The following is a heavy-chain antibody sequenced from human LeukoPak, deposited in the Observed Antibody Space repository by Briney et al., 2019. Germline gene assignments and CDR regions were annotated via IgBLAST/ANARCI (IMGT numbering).Heavy chain of an antibody. Sequence: SETLSLTSTVSGGSISSGGYYWSWIRQHPGKGLEWIGYIYYSGSTYYNPSLKSRVTISVDTSKNQFSLKLSSVTAADTAVYYCARGGDPYYFDYWGQGTLVTVSS. V-gene: IGHV4-31*03. J-gene: IGHJ4*02. CDR1: GGSISSGGYY. CDR3: ARGGDPYYFDY. D-gene: IGHD2-21*02. CDR2: IYYSGST.